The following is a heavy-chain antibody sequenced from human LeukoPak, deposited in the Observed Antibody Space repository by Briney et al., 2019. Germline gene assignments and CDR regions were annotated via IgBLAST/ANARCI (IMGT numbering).Heavy chain of an antibody. D-gene: IGHD3-10*01. CDR1: GGSISSYY. CDR3: ARVAYWALYGSGPEDAFDI. V-gene: IGHV4-59*12. J-gene: IGHJ3*02. CDR2: IYYSGST. Sequence: PSETLSLTCTVSGGSISSYYWSWIRQPPGKGLEWIGYIYYSGSTNYNPSLKSRVTISVDTSKNQFSLKLSSVTAADTAVYYCARVAYWALYGSGPEDAFDIWGQGTMVTVSS.